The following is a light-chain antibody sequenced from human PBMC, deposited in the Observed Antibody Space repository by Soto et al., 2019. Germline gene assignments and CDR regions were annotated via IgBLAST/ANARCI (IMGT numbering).Light chain of an antibody. Sequence: QSALTQPACVSGSPGQAFTVSCTGSSGDVGTYNLVSWYQQHPGKAPKLIIYGGNKRPSGVSDRFSGSQSGDTASLTISGLQTEDEADYYCCSYANYSSFVVFGGGTKLTVL. CDR2: GGN. CDR3: CSYANYSSFVV. J-gene: IGLJ3*02. CDR1: SGDVGTYNL. V-gene: IGLV2-23*03.